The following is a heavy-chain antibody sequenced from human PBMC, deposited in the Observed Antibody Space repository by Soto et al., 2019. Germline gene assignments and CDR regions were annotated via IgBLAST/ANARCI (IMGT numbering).Heavy chain of an antibody. CDR2: INPDVSSV. CDR1: GFTFSNYW. CDR3: GRAFAGYGSVDY. D-gene: IGHD5-12*01. V-gene: IGHV3-74*01. Sequence: GGSLKLSCAASGFTFSNYWMHWVRQTPGKGLMWVSRINPDVSSVAYADSVTGRFTIFRDNAKNTLFLQIDGLRDDDTGVYYCGRAFAGYGSVDYWGQGTLVTVSS. J-gene: IGHJ4*02.